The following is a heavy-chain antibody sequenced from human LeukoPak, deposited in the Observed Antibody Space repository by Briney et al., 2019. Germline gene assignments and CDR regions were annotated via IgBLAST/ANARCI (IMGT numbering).Heavy chain of an antibody. CDR1: GGTFSRYA. V-gene: IGHV1-69*13. J-gene: IGHJ4*02. CDR3: ARDRPYTGGWRGFDY. CDR2: IIPMFGIA. D-gene: IGHD6-19*01. Sequence: VNVCCKASGGTFSRYAISWVRQAPGQGLEWMGGIIPMFGIANYAQTYHGRVTNTADESTSTAYMELSSLRSEDTAVYYCARDRPYTGGWRGFDYWGQGTLVPVTS.